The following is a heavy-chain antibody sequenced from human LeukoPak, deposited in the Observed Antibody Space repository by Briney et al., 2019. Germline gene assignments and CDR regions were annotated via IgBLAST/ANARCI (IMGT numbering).Heavy chain of an antibody. CDR3: AALLGWDAGYSWDNFDH. D-gene: IGHD3-22*01. V-gene: IGHV3-7*01. CDR1: GFTFSSYA. CDR2: IKPDGSEK. J-gene: IGHJ4*02. Sequence: GGSLRLSCAASGFTFSSYAMSWVRQAPRKGLEWVANIKPDGSEKYYVDSVKGQFTISRDNARNSLHLQMNSLRVEDTAVYYCAALLGWDAGYSWDNFDHWGQGTLVTVAS.